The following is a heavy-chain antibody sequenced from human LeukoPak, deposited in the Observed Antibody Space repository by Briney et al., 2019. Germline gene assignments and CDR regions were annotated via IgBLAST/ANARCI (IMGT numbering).Heavy chain of an antibody. CDR2: IYSDGRT. J-gene: IGHJ2*01. D-gene: IGHD4-17*01. V-gene: IGHV3-53*01. Sequence: GGSLRLSCAASGFTVSRKYMSWVRQVPGKGLEWVSVIYSDGRTYYADSVRGRFIISRDNFKNTLYLQMNSLRAEDTALYYCARETSSGDFWYFDLWGRGTLVTVSA. CDR3: ARETSSGDFWYFDL. CDR1: GFTVSRKY.